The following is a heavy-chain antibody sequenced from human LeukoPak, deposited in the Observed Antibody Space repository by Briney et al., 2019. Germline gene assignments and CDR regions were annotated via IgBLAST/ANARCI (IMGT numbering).Heavy chain of an antibody. V-gene: IGHV1-2*02. CDR1: GYTFTGYY. CDR3: ARVRGNYDFWSGEGAFDI. J-gene: IGHJ3*02. D-gene: IGHD3-3*01. Sequence: GASVNVSCKASGYTFTGYYMHWVRQAPGQGLEWMGWINPNSGGTNYAQTFQGRVTMTRDTSISTAYMGLSRLRSDDTAVYYCARVRGNYDFWSGEGAFDIWGQGTMVTVSS. CDR2: INPNSGGT.